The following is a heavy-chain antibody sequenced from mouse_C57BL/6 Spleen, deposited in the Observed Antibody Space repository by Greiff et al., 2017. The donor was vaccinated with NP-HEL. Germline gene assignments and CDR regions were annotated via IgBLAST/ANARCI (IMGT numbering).Heavy chain of an antibody. CDR3: ARNRGSSGLFAY. CDR1: GYSFTGYY. Sequence: LQSGPELVKPGASVKISCKASGYSFTGYYMNWVKQSPEKSLEWIGEINPSTGGTTYNQKFKAKATLTVDKSSSTAYMQLKSLTSEDSAVYYCARNRGSSGLFAYWGKGTLVTVSA. CDR2: INPSTGGT. J-gene: IGHJ3*01. V-gene: IGHV1-42*01. D-gene: IGHD3-2*02.